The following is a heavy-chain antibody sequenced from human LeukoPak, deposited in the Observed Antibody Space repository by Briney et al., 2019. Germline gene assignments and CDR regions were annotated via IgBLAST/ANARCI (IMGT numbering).Heavy chain of an antibody. Sequence: PSETLSLTCAVSGGSISSSNWWSLVRQPPGKGLEWIGEIYHSGSTNYNPSLKSRVTIDKSKNQFSLKLSSVTAADTAVYYCARSDGYGLVGIWGQGTMVTVSS. CDR1: GGSISSSNW. D-gene: IGHD3-10*01. J-gene: IGHJ3*02. V-gene: IGHV4-4*02. CDR3: ARSDGYGLVGI. CDR2: IYHSGST.